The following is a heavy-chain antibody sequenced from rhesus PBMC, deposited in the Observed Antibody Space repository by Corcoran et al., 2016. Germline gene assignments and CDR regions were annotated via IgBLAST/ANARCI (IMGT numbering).Heavy chain of an antibody. J-gene: IGHJ4*01. CDR3: ARNWDY. CDR2: CYNGGGNT. Sequence: QVQLQESGPGLVKPSETLPLTCAVSGGSITGYWWGWFRSPPGKGLEWIGRCYNGGGNTDYNPSLKSRVTISTDTSKNQFSLKLNSVTAADTAVYYCARNWDYWGQGVLVTVSS. CDR1: GGSITGYW. V-gene: IGHV4-160*01.